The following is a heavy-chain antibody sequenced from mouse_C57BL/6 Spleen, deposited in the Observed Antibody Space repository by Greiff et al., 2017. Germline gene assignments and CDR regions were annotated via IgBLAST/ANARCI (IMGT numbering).Heavy chain of an antibody. CDR2: ILPGSGST. CDR1: GYTFTGYW. CDR3: ARSYYDYDYAMDY. J-gene: IGHJ4*01. D-gene: IGHD2-4*01. Sequence: QVQLQQSGAELMKPGASVKLSCKATGYTFTGYWIEWVKQRPGHGLEWIGEILPGSGSTNYNVKFKGKATFTADTSSNTAYMQLSSLTTEDSAIYYCARSYYDYDYAMDYWGQGTSVTVSS. V-gene: IGHV1-9*01.